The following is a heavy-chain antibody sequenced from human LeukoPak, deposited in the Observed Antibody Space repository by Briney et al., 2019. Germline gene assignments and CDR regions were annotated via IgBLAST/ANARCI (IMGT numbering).Heavy chain of an antibody. D-gene: IGHD1-1*01. CDR2: IKDDGSDK. CDR3: TNLGYTD. Sequence: GGSLRLACAASGFTFSNSWMAWVRQAPGKGLEWVATIKDDGSDKYYVDSVKGRFIISRDNAKNSLHLQMSSLRVEDTAVYYCTNLGYTDWGQGTLVTVSS. CDR1: GFTFSNSW. J-gene: IGHJ4*02. V-gene: IGHV3-7*01.